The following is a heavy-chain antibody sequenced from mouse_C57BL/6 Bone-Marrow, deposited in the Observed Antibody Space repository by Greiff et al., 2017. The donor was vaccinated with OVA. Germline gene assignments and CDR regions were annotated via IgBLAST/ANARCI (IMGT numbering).Heavy chain of an antibody. CDR2: IDPSDSYT. J-gene: IGHJ1*03. CDR1: GYTFTSYW. CDR3: ARWGPPPYWYFDV. V-gene: IGHV1-69*01. Sequence: QVQLQQPGAELVMPGASVKLSCKASGYTFTSYWMHWVKQRPGQGLEWIGEIDPSDSYTNYNQKFKGKSTLTVDKSSSTAYMQLSSLTSEDSAVYDCARWGPPPYWYFDVWGTGTTVTVSS.